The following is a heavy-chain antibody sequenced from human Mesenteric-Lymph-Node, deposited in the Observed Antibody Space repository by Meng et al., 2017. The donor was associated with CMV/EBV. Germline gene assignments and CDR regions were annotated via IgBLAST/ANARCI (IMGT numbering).Heavy chain of an antibody. D-gene: IGHD6-13*01. J-gene: IGHJ4*02. CDR2: INSLGSTI. Sequence: AASVFTFGDYYMGWIRQAPGKGLEWISYINSLGSTIYYADSVKGRFTISRDNAKNSLYLQMNSLRAEDTAVYYCARADSNSRYFFDYWGQGTLVTVSS. CDR3: ARADSNSRYFFDY. V-gene: IGHV3-11*04. CDR1: VFTFGDYY.